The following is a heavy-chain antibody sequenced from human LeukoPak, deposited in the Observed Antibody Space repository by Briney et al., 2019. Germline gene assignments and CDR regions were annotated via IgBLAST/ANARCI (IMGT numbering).Heavy chain of an antibody. CDR1: GFTFSSYS. J-gene: IGHJ6*03. CDR2: ITSSSTYT. V-gene: IGHV3-21*01. CDR3: ARDPYNGNYGDFYYYYMDV. Sequence: GGSLRLSCAASGFTFSSYSMNWVRQAPGKGLEWVSSITSSSTYTFYADSVKGRFTISRDNAKNSLYLQMNSLRDEDTAIYYCARDPYNGNYGDFYYYYMDVWGKGTTVTISS. D-gene: IGHD1-26*01.